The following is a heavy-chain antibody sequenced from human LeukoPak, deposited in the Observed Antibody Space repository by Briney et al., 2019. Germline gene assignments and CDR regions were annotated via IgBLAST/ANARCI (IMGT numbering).Heavy chain of an antibody. CDR2: IRSKATNYAT. V-gene: IGHV3-73*01. CDR1: GFSFSVSA. CDR3: TREAATGREIDY. D-gene: IGHD2-15*01. J-gene: IGHJ4*02. Sequence: PGGSLRLSCVASGFSFSVSAMHWVRQASGKGLEWVGCIRSKATNYATAYAASVKGRFTISRDDSTNTAYLQMNSLKTEDTAVYYCTREAATGREIDYWGQGALVTVSS.